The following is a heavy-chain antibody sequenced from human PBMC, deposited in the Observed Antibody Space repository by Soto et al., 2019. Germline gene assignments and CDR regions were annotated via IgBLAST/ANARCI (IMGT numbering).Heavy chain of an antibody. D-gene: IGHD4-17*01. CDR3: ERDLVDYGDLKFDY. Sequence: GGSLRLSCAASGFTFSSYWMSWVRQAPGKGLEWVANIKQDGSEKYYVDSVKGRFTISRDNAKNSLYLQMNSPRAEDTAVYYRERDLVDYGDLKFDYWGQGTLVTSP. CDR2: IKQDGSEK. J-gene: IGHJ4*02. V-gene: IGHV3-7*05. CDR1: GFTFSSYW.